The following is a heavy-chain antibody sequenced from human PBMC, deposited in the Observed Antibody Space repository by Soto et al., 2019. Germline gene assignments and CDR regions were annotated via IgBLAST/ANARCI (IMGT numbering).Heavy chain of an antibody. J-gene: IGHJ4*02. CDR1: GYTFPIYY. Sequence: ASVQVSCQASGYTFPIYYMHWLRQAPGQGLEWMGIINPSGGSTSYAQMFQGRVTMTRDTSTSTVYMELSSLRSEDTAIYYCARSRDRFDYWGQGTLVTVSS. V-gene: IGHV1-46*01. CDR2: INPSGGST. CDR3: ARSRDRFDY.